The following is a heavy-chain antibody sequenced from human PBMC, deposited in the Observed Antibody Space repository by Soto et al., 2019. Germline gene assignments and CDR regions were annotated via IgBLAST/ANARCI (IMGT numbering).Heavy chain of an antibody. CDR1: GYTFTSYG. V-gene: IGHV1-18*04. D-gene: IGHD3-22*01. CDR2: ISAYNGNT. CDR3: ARDFPYYYDSSGYLHFDY. Sequence: QVQLVQSGAEVKKPGASVKVSCKASGYTFTSYGISWVRQAPGQGLEWMGWISAYNGNTNYAQKLQGRVTMTTDTSTSTAYMELRSLRYDDTAVYYCARDFPYYYDSSGYLHFDYWGQGTLVTVSS. J-gene: IGHJ4*02.